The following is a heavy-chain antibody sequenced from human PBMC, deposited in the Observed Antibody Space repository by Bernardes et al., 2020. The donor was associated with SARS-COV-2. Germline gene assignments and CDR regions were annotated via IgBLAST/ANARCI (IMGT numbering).Heavy chain of an antibody. J-gene: IGHJ4*02. Sequence: ASVKVSCKTSGYTFSNYGFSWVRQAPGQGLEWMGWISGFNGKAHYAQNFQGRVTMTTDTSTSTGYMELRSLRSEDTAVYYCARGPGYSYGYGDFWGQ. D-gene: IGHD5-18*01. CDR2: ISGFNGKA. CDR1: GYTFSNYG. V-gene: IGHV1-18*01. CDR3: ARGPGYSYGYGDF.